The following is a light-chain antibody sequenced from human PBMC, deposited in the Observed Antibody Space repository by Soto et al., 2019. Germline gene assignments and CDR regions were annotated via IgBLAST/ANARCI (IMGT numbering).Light chain of an antibody. J-gene: IGKJ1*01. CDR1: QSISSW. V-gene: IGKV1-5*01. CDR3: QQYNSYPCT. CDR2: DAS. Sequence: DIQMNQSPSTLSASVGDRVTITCRASQSISSWLAWYQQKPGKAPKLMIYDASSLQSGVPATFSGSGSGTEFTLTISSLQPDDFATYYCQQYNSYPCTFGQGTKVEIK.